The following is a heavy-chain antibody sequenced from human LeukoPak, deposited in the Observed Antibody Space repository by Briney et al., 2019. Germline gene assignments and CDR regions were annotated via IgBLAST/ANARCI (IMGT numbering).Heavy chain of an antibody. CDR3: ARHRRSSGWPYSFDY. Sequence: ASDTLSLTCTVSGRSITSYSYYGGWIRQPPGKGLEWIASIYYCGDTNYNPSLKSRVTISVDTSKNQFSLKLISLTAADTAVYYCARHRRSSGWPYSFDYWGQGTLVAVSS. D-gene: IGHD6-19*01. CDR1: GRSITSYSYY. CDR2: IYYCGDT. V-gene: IGHV4-39*01. J-gene: IGHJ4*02.